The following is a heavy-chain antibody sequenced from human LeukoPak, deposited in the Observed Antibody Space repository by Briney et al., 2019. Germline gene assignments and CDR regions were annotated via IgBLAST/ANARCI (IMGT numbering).Heavy chain of an antibody. Sequence: SETLSLSCAVYGWSFNDYYWNWIRQPPGKGLEWIGEINARGDTNFNPSLKSRVTISVDTSKSQFSLRLTSMIAADTAVYYCARGQVPAARGYNWFDPWRQATLVTVSS. V-gene: IGHV4-34*01. D-gene: IGHD2-2*01. CDR2: INARGDT. J-gene: IGHJ5*02. CDR3: ARGQVPAARGYNWFDP. CDR1: GWSFNDYY.